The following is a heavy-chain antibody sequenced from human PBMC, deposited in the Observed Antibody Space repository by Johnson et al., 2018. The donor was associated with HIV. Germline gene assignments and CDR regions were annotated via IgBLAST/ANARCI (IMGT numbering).Heavy chain of an antibody. Sequence: VHFVESGGGLVQPGGSLRLSCAASGFTFSSYWMSWVRQAPGKGLEWVANIKQDGSEKYYVDSVKGRFTISRDNAKNSLYLQMNSLRAEDTAVYYCARALYYDDRGDAFDIWGQGTMVTVSS. J-gene: IGHJ3*02. D-gene: IGHD3-22*01. CDR2: IKQDGSEK. CDR3: ARALYYDDRGDAFDI. V-gene: IGHV3-7*01. CDR1: GFTFSSYW.